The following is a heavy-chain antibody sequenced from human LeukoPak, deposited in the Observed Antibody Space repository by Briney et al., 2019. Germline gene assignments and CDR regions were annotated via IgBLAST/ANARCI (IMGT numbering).Heavy chain of an antibody. CDR2: ISSSGSTI. J-gene: IGHJ2*01. CDR1: GFTFSDYY. CDR3: ARDNSERGYSYLGAYWYFDL. D-gene: IGHD5-18*01. Sequence: KPGGSLRLSCAASGFTFSDYYMSWIRQAPGKGLEWVSYISSSGSTIYYADSVKGRFTISRDNAKNSLYLQMNSLRAEDTAVYYCARDNSERGYSYLGAYWYFDLWGRGTLVTVSS. V-gene: IGHV3-11*04.